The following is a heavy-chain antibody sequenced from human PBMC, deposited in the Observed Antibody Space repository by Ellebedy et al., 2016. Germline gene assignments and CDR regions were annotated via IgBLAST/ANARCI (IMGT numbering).Heavy chain of an antibody. CDR2: ISSSGGTT. CDR1: GFPFSTYA. D-gene: IGHD6-19*01. J-gene: IGHJ4*02. Sequence: GGSLRLSCSASGFPFSTYAMYWGRQAPGKGLQFVSAISSSGGTTYYADSVKGRCTISRDNSKNTLSLQMNSLRAEDTAVYYCARGNLLTVAAYLDTWGQGTLVTVSS. V-gene: IGHV3-64*04. CDR3: ARGNLLTVAAYLDT.